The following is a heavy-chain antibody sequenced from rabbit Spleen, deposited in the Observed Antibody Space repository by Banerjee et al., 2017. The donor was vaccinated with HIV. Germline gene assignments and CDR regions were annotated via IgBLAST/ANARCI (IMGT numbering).Heavy chain of an antibody. D-gene: IGHD8-1*01. CDR2: IYTGSGNT. J-gene: IGHJ6*01. CDR3: ARDSGTSFSSYGMDL. Sequence: QEQLKESGGGLVQPGGSLKLSCKASGFTLSTYYMNWVRQAPGKGLEWIGCIYTGSGNTYYASWAKGRFTISKTSSTTVTLQMTSLTAADTATYFCARDSGTSFSSYGMDLWGPGTLVTVS. CDR1: GFTLSTYYM. V-gene: IGHV1S45*01.